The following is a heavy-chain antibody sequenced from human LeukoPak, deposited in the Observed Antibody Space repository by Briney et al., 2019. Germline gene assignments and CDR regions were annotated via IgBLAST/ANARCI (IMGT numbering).Heavy chain of an antibody. CDR3: ARENIAARNFDY. D-gene: IGHD6-6*01. V-gene: IGHV1-69*05. Sequence: GASVKVSCKASGGTFSSYAISWVRQAPGQGLEWMGGIIPIFGTANYAQKFQGRVTITTDESTSTAYMELSSLRSEDTAVYYCARENIAARNFDYWGQGTLVTVSS. CDR1: GGTFSSYA. J-gene: IGHJ4*02. CDR2: IIPIFGTA.